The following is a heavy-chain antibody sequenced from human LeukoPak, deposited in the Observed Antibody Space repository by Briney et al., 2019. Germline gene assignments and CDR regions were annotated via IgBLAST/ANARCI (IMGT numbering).Heavy chain of an antibody. CDR1: GFTFSSYA. CDR3: AKGGDFWSGTTRYFDY. J-gene: IGHJ4*02. D-gene: IGHD3-3*01. CDR2: ISGSGGST. V-gene: IGHV3-23*01. Sequence: GGSLRLSCAASGFTFSSYAMSWVRQAPGKGLEWVSAISGSGGSTYYADSVKGRFTISRDNSKNTLYLQMNSLRAEDTAVYYCAKGGDFWSGTTRYFDYWGQGTLVTVSS.